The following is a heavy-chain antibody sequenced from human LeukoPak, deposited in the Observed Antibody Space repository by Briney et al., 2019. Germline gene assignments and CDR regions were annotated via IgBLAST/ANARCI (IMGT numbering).Heavy chain of an antibody. CDR3: FSDDSSGNFDT. J-gene: IGHJ4*02. CDR1: GYSFIVYY. Sequence: ASVKVSCKASGYSFIVYYIHWLRHAPGQGLEWMGWINPYSGDTNYARKFQGRVTMTRDTSISTAYMELSGLTSDDASVYYCFSDDSSGNFDTWGQGNLVTVSS. CDR2: INPYSGDT. V-gene: IGHV1-2*02. D-gene: IGHD3-22*01.